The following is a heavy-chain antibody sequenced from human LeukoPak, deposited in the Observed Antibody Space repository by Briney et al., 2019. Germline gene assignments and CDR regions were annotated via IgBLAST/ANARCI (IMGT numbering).Heavy chain of an antibody. D-gene: IGHD5-24*01. J-gene: IGHJ3*02. CDR1: GYTLTTYY. CDR3: ARARSWPEHAFDI. Sequence: ASVRVSCTASGYTLTTYYMHWVRQAPGQRLEWMGIINPSGGSTSYAQKFQGRVTMTRDTSTSTVYMELSSLISEDTAVYYCARARSWPEHAFDIWGQGTMVTVSS. V-gene: IGHV1-46*01. CDR2: INPSGGST.